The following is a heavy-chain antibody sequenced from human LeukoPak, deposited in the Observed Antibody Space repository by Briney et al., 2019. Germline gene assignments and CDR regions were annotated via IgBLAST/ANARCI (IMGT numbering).Heavy chain of an antibody. Sequence: PSETLSLTCAVYGGSFSGYYWSWIRQPPGKGLEWNGEINHSGSTNYNPSLKSRVTISIDTAKNQFSLQLSSVTAAETAVYYCARGGIAGGNWFDPWGQGTLVTVSS. D-gene: IGHD6-13*01. J-gene: IGHJ5*02. CDR1: GGSFSGYY. CDR2: INHSGST. V-gene: IGHV4-34*01. CDR3: ARGGIAGGNWFDP.